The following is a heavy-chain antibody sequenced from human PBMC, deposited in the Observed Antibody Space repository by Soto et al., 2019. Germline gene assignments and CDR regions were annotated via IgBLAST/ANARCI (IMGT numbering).Heavy chain of an antibody. D-gene: IGHD2-15*01. CDR2: ISGSGGST. V-gene: IGHV3-23*01. J-gene: IGHJ4*02. CDR1: GFTFSSYA. Sequence: GGSLRLSCAASGFTFSSYAMSWVRQAPGKGLEWVSAISGSGGSTYYADSVKGRFAISRDNSKNTLYLQMNSLRAEDTAVYYCAKGRIGMGNYFDYWGQGTLVTVSS. CDR3: AKGRIGMGNYFDY.